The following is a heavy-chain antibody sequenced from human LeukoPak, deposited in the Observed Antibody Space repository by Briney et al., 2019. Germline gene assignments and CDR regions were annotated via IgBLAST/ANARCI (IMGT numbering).Heavy chain of an antibody. CDR1: GFTFSSYA. V-gene: IGHV3-21*01. J-gene: IGHJ4*02. D-gene: IGHD6-13*01. Sequence: PGGSLRLSCAASGFTFSSYAMTWVRQAPGKGLEWVSSFTSMSRTIYYADSVKGRFTISRDDAKKSLYLQMNSLRVEDMAIYYCARQSSGIAATDKIDYWGQGTLVTVSS. CDR3: ARQSSGIAATDKIDY. CDR2: FTSMSRTI.